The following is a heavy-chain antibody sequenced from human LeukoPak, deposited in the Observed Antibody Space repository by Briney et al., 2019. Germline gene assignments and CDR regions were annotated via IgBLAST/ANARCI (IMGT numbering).Heavy chain of an antibody. D-gene: IGHD3-16*02. J-gene: IGHJ5*02. Sequence: GGSLRLSCAASGFTFSSYWMSWVRQAPGKGLEWVANIKQDGSEKYYVDSVKGRFTISRDNAKNSLYLQMNSLRAEDTVVYYCAIKLREYVWGSYRFIRQDGFDPWGQGTLVTVSS. V-gene: IGHV3-7*03. CDR1: GFTFSSYW. CDR3: AIKLREYVWGSYRFIRQDGFDP. CDR2: IKQDGSEK.